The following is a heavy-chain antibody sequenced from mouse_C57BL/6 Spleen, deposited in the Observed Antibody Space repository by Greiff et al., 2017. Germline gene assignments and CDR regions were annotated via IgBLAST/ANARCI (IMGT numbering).Heavy chain of an antibody. Sequence: EVQLQQSGAELVRPGASVKLSCTASGFNIKDDYMHWVKQRPEQGLEWIGWIDPETGDNEYASKFQGKATLTADTSSNTAYLQLSSLTSEDTAVYYCTTGLRRDWFAYWVQGTLVTVSA. V-gene: IGHV14-4*01. D-gene: IGHD2-4*01. CDR3: TTGLRRDWFAY. J-gene: IGHJ3*01. CDR1: GFNIKDDY. CDR2: IDPETGDN.